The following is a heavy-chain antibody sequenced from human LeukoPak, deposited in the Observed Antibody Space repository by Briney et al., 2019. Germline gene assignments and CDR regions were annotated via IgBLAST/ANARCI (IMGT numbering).Heavy chain of an antibody. CDR2: IYYSGST. CDR3: ARAKQGDCSSTSCYFGYYYYYMDV. Sequence: GSLRLSCVASGFTFSSYAMSWVRQAPGRGLEWIGYIYYSGSTNYNPSLKSRVTISVDTSKNQFSLKLSPVTAADTAVYYCARAKQGDCSSTSCYFGYYYYYMDVWGKGTTVTVSS. J-gene: IGHJ6*03. D-gene: IGHD2-2*01. V-gene: IGHV4-59*01. CDR1: GFTFSSYA.